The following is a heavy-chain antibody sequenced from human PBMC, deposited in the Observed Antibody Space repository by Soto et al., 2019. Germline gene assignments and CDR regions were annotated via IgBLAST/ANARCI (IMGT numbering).Heavy chain of an antibody. CDR1: GDSISTNNVA. CDR2: TGYTSKWYN. J-gene: IGHJ4*02. V-gene: IGHV6-1*01. D-gene: IGHD5-18*01. Sequence: QVQLQQSGPGLVKPSQTLSLTCAISGDSISTNNVAWNWIRQSPSGGLEWLGRTGYTSKWYNDYAVSVRSRITINPDTSKNQFSQQLNSVTLDDTAVYYCARGKYSAFDYWGQGTLVTVSS. CDR3: ARGKYSAFDY.